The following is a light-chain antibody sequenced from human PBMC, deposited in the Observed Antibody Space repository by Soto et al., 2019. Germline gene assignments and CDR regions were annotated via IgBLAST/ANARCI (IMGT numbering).Light chain of an antibody. J-gene: IGKJ2*01. CDR3: LQDYHYPYT. CDR1: EGIRND. Sequence: AIEMTQSPSSLSASVGDRDTITCRASEGIRNDLGWYRQKPGKAPELLIYSASTLQNGVPSRFSGSGSGTDFTLTISGQQPEDFATYYCLQDYHYPYTFGQGTNVDI. V-gene: IGKV1-6*01. CDR2: SAS.